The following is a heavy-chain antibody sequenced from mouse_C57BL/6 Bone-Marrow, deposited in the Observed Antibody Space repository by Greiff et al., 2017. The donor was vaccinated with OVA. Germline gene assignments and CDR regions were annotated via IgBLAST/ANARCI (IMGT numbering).Heavy chain of an antibody. CDR3: ATYYSNYLDFDY. J-gene: IGHJ2*01. D-gene: IGHD2-5*01. Sequence: EVKLVESGGGLVKPGGSLKLSCAASGFTFSDYGMHWVRQAPEKGLEWVAYISSGSSTIYYADTVKGRFTISRANAKNTLFLQMTSLRSEDTAMYYCATYYSNYLDFDYWGQGTTLTVSS. CDR2: ISSGSSTI. CDR1: GFTFSDYG. V-gene: IGHV5-17*01.